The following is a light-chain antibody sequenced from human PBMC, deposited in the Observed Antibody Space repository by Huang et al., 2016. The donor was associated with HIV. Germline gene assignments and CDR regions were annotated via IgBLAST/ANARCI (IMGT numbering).Light chain of an antibody. CDR2: GAS. CDR1: QSVNSD. V-gene: IGKV3-15*01. Sequence: EIAMTQSPAILSVSPGERATLSSRASQSVNSDLAWYLQKPGQAPRLLIYGASTRAIGIPDKFNGTGSGTEFSLSISNLQSDDFGVYYCQQYNDWPPLTFGGGTKVEI. CDR3: QQYNDWPPLT. J-gene: IGKJ4*01.